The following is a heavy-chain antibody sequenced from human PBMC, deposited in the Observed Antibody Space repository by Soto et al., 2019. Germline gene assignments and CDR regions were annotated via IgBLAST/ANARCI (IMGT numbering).Heavy chain of an antibody. J-gene: IGHJ6*03. CDR1: GGSIITSNW. V-gene: IGHV4-4*02. CDR2: TYHTGST. Sequence: QVQLQESGPGLVTPSGTLSLTCTVSGGSIITSNWWSWVRQPPGKGLEWIGETYHTGSTTYNPSHMGLVIMSVDKSKNQFSRILTSVTAADAAVYDCARGPTVTLGYYLDVWGKGTSVTVSS. D-gene: IGHD4-17*01. CDR3: ARGPTVTLGYYLDV.